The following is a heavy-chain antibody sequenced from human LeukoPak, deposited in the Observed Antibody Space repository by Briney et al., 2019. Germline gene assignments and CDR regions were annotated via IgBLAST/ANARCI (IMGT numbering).Heavy chain of an antibody. CDR1: GFTFSSYG. J-gene: IGHJ4*02. V-gene: IGHV3-30*18. D-gene: IGHD4-17*01. CDR3: AKDWTTVTTFFDY. CDR2: ISYDGSNK. Sequence: GRSLRLSCAASGFTFSSYGMHWVRRAPGKGLEWVAVISYDGSNKYYADSVKGRFTISRDNSKNTLYLQMNSLRAEDTAVYYCAKDWTTVTTFFDYWGQGTLVTVSS.